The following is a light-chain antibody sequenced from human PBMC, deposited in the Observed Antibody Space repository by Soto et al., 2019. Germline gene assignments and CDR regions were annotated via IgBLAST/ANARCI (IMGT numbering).Light chain of an antibody. CDR2: GAS. CDR1: QSVSNNY. Sequence: EIVLTQSPGTLSLSPGERATLSCRASQSVSNNYLAWYQQKPCQAPRLLIYGASNRATGIPDRFSGSGSGTDSTLTISRLQPDDFAVYYCQQYGSPGTFGQGTKVDIK. J-gene: IGKJ1*01. V-gene: IGKV3-20*01. CDR3: QQYGSPGT.